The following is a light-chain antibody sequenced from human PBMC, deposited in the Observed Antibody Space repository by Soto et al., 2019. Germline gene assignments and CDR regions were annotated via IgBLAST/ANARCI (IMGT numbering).Light chain of an antibody. CDR3: QSSDRSLSGCG. CDR2: GNS. Sequence: QSVLTQPPSVSGAPGQRVTISCTESSSNIGAGYDVHWYQQLPGTAPKLLIYGNSNRPSGVPDRFSGSKSGTSASLAITGRQAGGEAAYDAQSSDRSLSGCGFGGATKLTVL. V-gene: IGLV1-40*01. CDR1: SSNIGAGYD. J-gene: IGLJ3*02.